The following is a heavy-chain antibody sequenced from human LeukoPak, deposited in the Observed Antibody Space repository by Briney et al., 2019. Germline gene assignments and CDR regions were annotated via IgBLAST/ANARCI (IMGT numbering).Heavy chain of an antibody. J-gene: IGHJ4*02. CDR3: AGGIGVAGTDY. CDR2: IYYSGST. Sequence: SETLSLTCTVSGGSISSYYWSWIRQPPGKGLEWIGYIYYSGSTNYNPSLKSRVTISVDTSKNQFSLKLSAVTAADTAVYYCAGGIGVAGTDYWGQGTLVTVSS. V-gene: IGHV4-59*01. CDR1: GGSISSYY. D-gene: IGHD6-19*01.